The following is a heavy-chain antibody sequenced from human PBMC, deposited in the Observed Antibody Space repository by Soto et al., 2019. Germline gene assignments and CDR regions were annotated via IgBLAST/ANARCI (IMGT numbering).Heavy chain of an antibody. V-gene: IGHV3-23*01. Sequence: PGGSLRLSCAASGFTFSSYAMSWVRQAPGKGLEWVSAISGSGGSTYYADSVKVRFTISRDNSKNTLYLQMNSLRAEDTAVYYCVKLHGYSYGAFDYWGQGTLVTVSS. J-gene: IGHJ4*02. D-gene: IGHD5-18*01. CDR1: GFTFSSYA. CDR3: VKLHGYSYGAFDY. CDR2: ISGSGGST.